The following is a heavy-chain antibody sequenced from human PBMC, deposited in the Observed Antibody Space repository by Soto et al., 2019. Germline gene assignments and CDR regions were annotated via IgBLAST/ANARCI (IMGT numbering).Heavy chain of an antibody. CDR3: AREASKYSGMDV. J-gene: IGHJ6*02. D-gene: IGHD2-21*01. CDR1: GGTFSSYA. V-gene: IGHV1-46*01. CDR2: INPSGGST. Sequence: ASVKVSCKASGGTFSSYAISWVRQAPGQGLEWMGVINPSGGSTTYAQKFQGRVTMTRDTSTSTVYMELSSLISEDTTEYYCAREASKYSGMDVWGQGTTVTVSS.